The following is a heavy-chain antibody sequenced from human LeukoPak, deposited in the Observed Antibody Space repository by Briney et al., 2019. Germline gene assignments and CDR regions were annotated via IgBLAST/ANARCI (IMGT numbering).Heavy chain of an antibody. CDR1: GFTFSSYS. CDR2: ISSSSSYI. D-gene: IGHD4-17*01. Sequence: NPGGSLRLSCAASGFTFSSYSMNWVRQAPGKGLEWVSSISSSSSYIYYADSVKGRFTISRDNAKNSLYLQMNSLRAEDTAVYYCARDPTTTTDIYYYYYMDVWGKGTTVTVSS. CDR3: ARDPTTTTDIYYYYYMDV. J-gene: IGHJ6*03. V-gene: IGHV3-21*01.